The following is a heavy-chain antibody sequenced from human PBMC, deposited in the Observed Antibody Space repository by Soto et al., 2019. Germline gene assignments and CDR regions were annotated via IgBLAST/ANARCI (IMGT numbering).Heavy chain of an antibody. J-gene: IGHJ4*02. CDR3: ARISGNFDY. D-gene: IGHD3-10*01. Sequence: QVQLPESGPGLVKPSQTLSLPCPVSGGSISSGDYYWGWIRPPPGKGLEWIGYIYYSGSAYYNPSLNSRVTISVDLSMNQFSLKLSSVTAADTAVYYCARISGNFDYWGQGTLVTVSS. CDR2: IYYSGSA. V-gene: IGHV4-30-4*01. CDR1: GGSISSGDYY.